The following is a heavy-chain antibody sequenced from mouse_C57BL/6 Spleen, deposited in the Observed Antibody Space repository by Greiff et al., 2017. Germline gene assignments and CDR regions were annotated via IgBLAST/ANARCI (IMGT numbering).Heavy chain of an antibody. CDR2: ISSGSSTI. CDR3: ASSYYSTFAY. J-gene: IGHJ3*01. D-gene: IGHD1-1*01. Sequence: EVQLQESGGGLVKPGGSLKLSCAASGFTFSDYGMHWVRQAPEKGLEWVAYISSGSSTIYYADTVKGRFTISRDNAKNTLFLQMTSLRSEDTAMYYCASSYYSTFAYWGQGTLVTVSA. V-gene: IGHV5-17*01. CDR1: GFTFSDYG.